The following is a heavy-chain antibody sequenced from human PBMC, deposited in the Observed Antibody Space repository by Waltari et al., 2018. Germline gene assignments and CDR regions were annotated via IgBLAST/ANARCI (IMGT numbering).Heavy chain of an antibody. CDR3: ARLSPTGGAVAGDY. J-gene: IGHJ4*02. Sequence: QMQLQESGPGLVKPSETLSLTCTVSGGSISSRNYYWGWIREPPGKGLEWIGSIYYSGSTYYNPSLKSRVTISVDTSKNQFSLKLSSVTAADTAVYYCARLSPTGGAVAGDYWGQGTLVTVSS. D-gene: IGHD6-19*01. CDR2: IYYSGST. V-gene: IGHV4-39*01. CDR1: GGSISSRNYY.